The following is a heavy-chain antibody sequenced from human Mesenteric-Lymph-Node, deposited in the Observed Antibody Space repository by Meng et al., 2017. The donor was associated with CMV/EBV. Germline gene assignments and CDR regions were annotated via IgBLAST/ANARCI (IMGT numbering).Heavy chain of an antibody. J-gene: IGHJ3*02. CDR2: IYSDGRTT. V-gene: IGHV3-23*03. CDR1: GFTFSSYA. CDR3: AKLSGYYPAYAFDI. Sequence: GGSLRLSCAASGFTFSSYAMTWVRQAPEKGLEWVSIIYSDGRTTNYAASVKGRFTISRDNSKNTLYLQMNSLRAEDTAVYYCAKLSGYYPAYAFDIWGQGTMVTVSS. D-gene: IGHD3-22*01.